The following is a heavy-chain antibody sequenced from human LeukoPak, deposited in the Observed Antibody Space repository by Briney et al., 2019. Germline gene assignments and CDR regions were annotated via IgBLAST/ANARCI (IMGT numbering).Heavy chain of an antibody. CDR3: ARKGATFDY. D-gene: IGHD1-26*01. Sequence: GGSLRLSCGASGFSFSSHEMIWVRQAPGKGLEWVSYISSSGSTIYYADSVKGRFTISRDNAMNSLYLQMNSLRVEDTAVYYCARKGATFDYWGQGTLVTVSS. V-gene: IGHV3-48*03. CDR2: ISSSGSTI. CDR1: GFSFSSHE. J-gene: IGHJ4*02.